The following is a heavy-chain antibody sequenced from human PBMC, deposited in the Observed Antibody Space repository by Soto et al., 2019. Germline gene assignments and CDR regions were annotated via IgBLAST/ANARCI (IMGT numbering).Heavy chain of an antibody. CDR2: IYYSGST. V-gene: IGHV4-31*03. Sequence: SETLSLTCTVSGGSISSGGYYWSWIRQHPGKGLEWIGYIYYSGSTYYNTSLKSRVTISVDTSKNQFSLKLSYVTAADTAVYYCARVGLLVYDSSGYYYESQYYYYYGMDVWGQGTTVTVSS. J-gene: IGHJ6*02. CDR3: ARVGLLVYDSSGYYYESQYYYYYGMDV. D-gene: IGHD3-22*01. CDR1: GGSISSGGYY.